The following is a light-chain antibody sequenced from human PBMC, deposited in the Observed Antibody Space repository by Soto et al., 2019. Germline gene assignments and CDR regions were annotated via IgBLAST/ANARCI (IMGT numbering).Light chain of an antibody. CDR1: QSVSNS. J-gene: IGKJ5*01. Sequence: EIVLTQSPCTLSLSPGERATLSCRGSQSVSNSLAWYQQRPGQAPRLLIHGASTSATGIPDRFSGSVSGSDFILTINRLEPEDFAVYYCQQYGSSHTFGQGTRLEIK. CDR2: GAS. V-gene: IGKV3-20*01. CDR3: QQYGSSHT.